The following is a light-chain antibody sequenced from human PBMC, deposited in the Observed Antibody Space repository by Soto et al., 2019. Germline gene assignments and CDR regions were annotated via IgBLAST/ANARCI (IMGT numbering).Light chain of an antibody. V-gene: IGLV6-57*03. CDR3: QSYNGNNQV. J-gene: IGLJ3*02. CDR2: DNN. CDR1: SGSIASNS. Sequence: NFLLTQSHSVSDSPGKTVTISCTRSSGSIASNSVQWYQQRPGSAPTTVIYDNNQRPSGVPDRFSGSIDRSSNSASLTISGLRTEDEADFYCQSYNGNNQVFGGGTKLTVL.